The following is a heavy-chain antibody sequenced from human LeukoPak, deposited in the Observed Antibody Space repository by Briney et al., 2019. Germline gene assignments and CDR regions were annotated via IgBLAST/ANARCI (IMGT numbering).Heavy chain of an antibody. J-gene: IGHJ6*02. V-gene: IGHV3-30*03. Sequence: PGGSLRLSCAASGFTFSSYGMHWVRQAPGKGLEWVAVISYDGSNKYYADSVKGRFTISRDNSKNTLYLQMNSLRAEDTAVYYCARSWGGNYYYYGMDVWGQGTTVTVSS. CDR1: GFTFSSYG. D-gene: IGHD3-10*01. CDR3: ARSWGGNYYYYGMDV. CDR2: ISYDGSNK.